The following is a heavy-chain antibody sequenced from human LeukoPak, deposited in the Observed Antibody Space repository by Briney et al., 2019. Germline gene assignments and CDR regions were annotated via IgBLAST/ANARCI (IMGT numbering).Heavy chain of an antibody. CDR1: GGTFSSYA. D-gene: IGHD3-22*01. Sequence: SVKVSCKASGGTFSSYAISLVRQAPGQGLEWMGGIIPIFGTANYAQKFQGRVTITTDESTSTAYMELSSLRSEDTAVYYCAKDALGYNDSSGYYYNWFDPWGQGTLVTVSS. CDR3: AKDALGYNDSSGYYYNWFDP. CDR2: IIPIFGTA. J-gene: IGHJ5*02. V-gene: IGHV1-69*05.